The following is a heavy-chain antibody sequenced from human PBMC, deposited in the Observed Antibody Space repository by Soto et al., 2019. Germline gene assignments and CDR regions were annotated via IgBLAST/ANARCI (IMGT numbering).Heavy chain of an antibody. D-gene: IGHD6-6*01. V-gene: IGHV1-2*02. Sequence: ASEKVSSKASGYTFTALYMNWVRQAPGQGLEWMGWVNPNTGLTKYAQKFQGRVIMTRDTSINTAYMELSGLTSDDTAVYYCTTLKLGPWGQGTL. CDR2: VNPNTGLT. CDR1: GYTFTALY. CDR3: TTLKLGP. J-gene: IGHJ5*01.